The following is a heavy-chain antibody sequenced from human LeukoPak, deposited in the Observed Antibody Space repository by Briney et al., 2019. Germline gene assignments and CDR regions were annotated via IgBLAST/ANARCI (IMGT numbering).Heavy chain of an antibody. J-gene: IGHJ4*02. D-gene: IGHD4-17*01. Sequence: GGSLRLSCVGSTFTFSDYGMHWVRQAPGKGLEWVAFIRNDGAKTYYADSAKGRFTISRDNSKNTLYLQMNSLRAEDTAVYYCARDHGGDYDFDYWGQGTLVTVSS. V-gene: IGHV3-30*02. CDR2: IRNDGAKT. CDR3: ARDHGGDYDFDY. CDR1: TFTFSDYG.